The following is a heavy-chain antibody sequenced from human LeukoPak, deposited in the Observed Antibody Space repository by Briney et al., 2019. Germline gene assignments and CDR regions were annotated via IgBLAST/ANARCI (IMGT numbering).Heavy chain of an antibody. CDR3: ARGAGLRYFDSPPYYMDV. Sequence: ASVKVSCKASGYTFTSYYMHWVRQAPGQGLEWMGIINPSGGSTSYAQKFQGRVTMTRDTSPSTVYMELSRLRSEDTASSYCARGAGLRYFDSPPYYMDVWGEGTTVTVSS. CDR1: GYTFTSYY. CDR2: INPSGGST. J-gene: IGHJ6*03. V-gene: IGHV1-46*03. D-gene: IGHD3-9*01.